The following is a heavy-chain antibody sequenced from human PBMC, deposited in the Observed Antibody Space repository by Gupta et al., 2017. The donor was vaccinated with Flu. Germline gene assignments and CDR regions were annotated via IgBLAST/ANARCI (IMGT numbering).Heavy chain of an antibody. V-gene: IGHV3-74*03. CDR3: ATVTSGG. CDR1: GFTFSSSS. CDR2: SNPSGSSK. D-gene: IGHD4-17*01. Sequence: EMQLVESGGGLVQPGGSLRLSCAASGFTFSSSSLQGVRQAPGKGLVGGARSNPSGSSKTYEESVKGRFTISRDNAKNRLSLQMTRLGDDDTAVYYCATVTSGGWGQGTRVTVSS. J-gene: IGHJ4*02.